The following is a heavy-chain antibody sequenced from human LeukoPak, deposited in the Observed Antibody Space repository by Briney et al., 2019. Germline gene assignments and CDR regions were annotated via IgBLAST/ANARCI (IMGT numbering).Heavy chain of an antibody. CDR1: GFTFSSYP. J-gene: IGHJ6*03. CDR3: ARSVPLPFYYYMDV. D-gene: IGHD2-15*01. CDR2: ISYGGTNK. V-gene: IGHV3-30*01. Sequence: GGSLRLSCAASGFTFSSYPMHWVRQAPGKGLEWVALISYGGTNKYYADSVKGRFAISRDNSKNTLYLQMNSLRAEDTAVYYCARSVPLPFYYYMDVWGKGTTVTVSS.